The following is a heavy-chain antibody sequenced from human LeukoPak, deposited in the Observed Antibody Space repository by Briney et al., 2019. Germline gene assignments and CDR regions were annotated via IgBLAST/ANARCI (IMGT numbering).Heavy chain of an antibody. J-gene: IGHJ4*02. CDR1: GYIFTSNW. D-gene: IGHD3-10*01. CDR2: IYPGDSDT. V-gene: IGHV5-51*01. CDR3: ARQTRDGSGSRGYSFDF. Sequence: GESLKISCKGSGYIFTSNWIGWVRQIPGKGLEWMGIIYPGDSDTRYSPSFEGQVTISVDKSISTAYLQWSSLKASDTAMYYCARQTRDGSGSRGYSFDFWGQGTLVAVSS.